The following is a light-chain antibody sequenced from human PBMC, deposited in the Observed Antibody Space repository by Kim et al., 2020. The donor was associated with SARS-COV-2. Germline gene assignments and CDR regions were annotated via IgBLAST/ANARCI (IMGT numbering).Light chain of an antibody. CDR3: QQYNNWAPIT. V-gene: IGKV3-15*01. CDR2: GAS. J-gene: IGKJ5*01. CDR1: KRVGNN. Sequence: SPGERPPLSCRASKRVGNNLASDRQKPGQAPRLLIYGASTRATGVPARFSGSGSGTEFTLTISSLQSEDFAVYYCQQYNNWAPITFGQGTRLEIK.